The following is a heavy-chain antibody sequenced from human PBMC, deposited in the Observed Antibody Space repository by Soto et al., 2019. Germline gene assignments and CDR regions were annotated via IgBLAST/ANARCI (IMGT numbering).Heavy chain of an antibody. D-gene: IGHD1-26*01. CDR1: GGTFSMYA. CDR2: IIPIFGTA. J-gene: IGHJ5*02. CDR3: ARAIVAPTTTMWLDP. Sequence: AVKVSCKSSGGTFSMYAISWLRQAPGQGLEWMGGIIPIFGTANYAQKFQGRVTITADESTSTAYMELSSLRFEDTAGYYCARAIVAPTTTMWLDPWVLGT. V-gene: IGHV1-69*13.